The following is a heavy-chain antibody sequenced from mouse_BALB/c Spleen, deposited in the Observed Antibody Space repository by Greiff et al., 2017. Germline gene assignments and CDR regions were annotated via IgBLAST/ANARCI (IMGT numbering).Heavy chain of an antibody. CDR2: IDPSDSYT. V-gene: IGHV1S126*01. CDR1: GYTFTSYW. D-gene: IGHD1-1*01. J-gene: IGHJ4*01. CDR3: ARSRYRDYYYAMDY. Sequence: QVQLQQSGAELVKPGASVKISCKASGYTFTSYWMNWVKQRPGQGLEWIGEIDPSDSYTNNNQKFKDKATLTVDKSSSTAYMQLSSLTSEDSAVYYCARSRYRDYYYAMDYWGQGTSVTVSS.